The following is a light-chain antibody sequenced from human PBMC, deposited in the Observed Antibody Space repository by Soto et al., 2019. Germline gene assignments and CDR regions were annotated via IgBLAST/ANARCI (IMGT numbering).Light chain of an antibody. CDR1: DSNIGENFD. V-gene: IGLV1-40*01. CDR2: GNN. CDR3: QSYDSGLSGSV. J-gene: IGLJ3*02. Sequence: QSVLTQPPSVSGAPGQRVTISCNGSDSNIGENFDIHWYQQLPGTAPKLLIYGNNNRPSGVPDRFSASRSGTSASLAITGLQAEDEADYYCQSYDSGLSGSVFGGGTKVTVL.